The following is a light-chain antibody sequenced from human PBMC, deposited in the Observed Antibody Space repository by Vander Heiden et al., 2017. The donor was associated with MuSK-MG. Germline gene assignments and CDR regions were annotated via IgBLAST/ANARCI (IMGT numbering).Light chain of an antibody. CDR1: ENINNY. J-gene: IGKJ3*01. Sequence: EIQMTQSPLSLSASVGDRVTLTCRASENINNYLNWYQQRPGKAPKLLIFAASRLESGVPSRFSGSGYGTDFTLTITSRQPEDFASYYCQQNDNNPIVTFGHGTKVDIK. V-gene: IGKV1-39*01. CDR2: AAS. CDR3: QQNDNNPIVT.